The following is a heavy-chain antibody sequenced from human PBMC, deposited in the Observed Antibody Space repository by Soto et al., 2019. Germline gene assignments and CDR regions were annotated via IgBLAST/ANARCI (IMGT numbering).Heavy chain of an antibody. Sequence: PVESLTISCAASGFTFSTYSLIWVLQAPGKGLEWVSAISANGQGIYYADSVRGRFTISRDNSKNTIFLHMDSLRAEDTAVYYCAKDRNYPRDQFHYWGQGTMVTVSS. CDR2: ISANGQGI. J-gene: IGHJ4*02. D-gene: IGHD1-7*01. CDR1: GFTFSTYS. CDR3: AKDRNYPRDQFHY. V-gene: IGHV3-23*01.